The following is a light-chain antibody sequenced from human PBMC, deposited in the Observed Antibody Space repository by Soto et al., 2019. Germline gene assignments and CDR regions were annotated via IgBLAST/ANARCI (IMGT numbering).Light chain of an antibody. CDR1: QDISSA. CDR2: DAS. CDR3: QQFNSYPIT. V-gene: IGKV1-13*02. Sequence: AIHLTQSPSSLSASVGDRVTITCRASQDISSASAWYQQKPGKAPELLIYDASSLKSGVPSRFSGSGSGTDFTLTISSLQPEDSATYCCQQFNSYPITFGQGTRLEI. J-gene: IGKJ5*01.